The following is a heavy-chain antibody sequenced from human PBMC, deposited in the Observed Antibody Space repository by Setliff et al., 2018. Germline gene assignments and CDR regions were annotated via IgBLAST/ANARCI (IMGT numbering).Heavy chain of an antibody. V-gene: IGHV4-39*01. CDR3: ARLVGSSGSGGFYYYYYSMDV. D-gene: IGHD3-22*01. J-gene: IGHJ6*03. CDR1: GGSISSSSYY. Sequence: PSETLSLTCTVSGGSISSSSYYWGWIRQPPGKGLEWIGSIYDSCSTYYTPSLKSRVTISVDTSRNQFSLKLSSVTAADTAVYYCARLVGSSGSGGFYYYYYSMDVWGKGTTVTVSS. CDR2: IYDSCST.